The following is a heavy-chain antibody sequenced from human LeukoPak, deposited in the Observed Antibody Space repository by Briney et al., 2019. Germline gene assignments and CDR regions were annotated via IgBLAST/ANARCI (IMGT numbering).Heavy chain of an antibody. Sequence: GRSLRLSCAASGFTFSSYAMHWVRQAPGKGLEWVAVISYDGSNKYYADSVKGRFTISRDNAMNSLYLQMNSLRAEDTAVYYCARAAVYYYDSSGSYFDYWGQGTLVTVSS. V-gene: IGHV3-30-3*01. D-gene: IGHD3-22*01. CDR3: ARAAVYYYDSSGSYFDY. J-gene: IGHJ4*02. CDR1: GFTFSSYA. CDR2: ISYDGSNK.